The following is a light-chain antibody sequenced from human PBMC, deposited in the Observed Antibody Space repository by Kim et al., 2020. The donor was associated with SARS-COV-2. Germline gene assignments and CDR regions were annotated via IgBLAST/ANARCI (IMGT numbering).Light chain of an antibody. CDR3: QHYNNWRWT. CDR1: QSVSSN. J-gene: IGKJ1*01. Sequence: VSAGERVTLSCKASQSVSSNLAWYQQKPGQAPRLLIFGASTRATGIPARFSGSGSGTEFTLTITSLQSEDFAVYYCQHYNNWRWTFGQGTKVDIK. V-gene: IGKV3-15*01. CDR2: GAS.